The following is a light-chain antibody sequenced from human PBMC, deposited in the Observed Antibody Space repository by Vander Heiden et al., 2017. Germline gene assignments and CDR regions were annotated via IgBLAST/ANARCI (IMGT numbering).Light chain of an antibody. V-gene: IGLV3-1*01. CDR2: QDS. Sequence: PSSAPLSPGQTASITCSGDKLGDKYACWYQQKPGQSPVLVIYQDSKRPSGRRGQFSGSSAGSTATLTIGGKEGMNEADDYGKGRDRSSVVFGGGTKLTVL. J-gene: IGLJ3*02. CDR3: KGRDRSSVV. CDR1: KLGDKY.